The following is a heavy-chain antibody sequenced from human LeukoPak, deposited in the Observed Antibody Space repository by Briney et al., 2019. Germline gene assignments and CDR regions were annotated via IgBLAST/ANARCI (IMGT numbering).Heavy chain of an antibody. J-gene: IGHJ4*02. CDR2: IKADGSDK. D-gene: IGHD3-9*01. Sequence: GGPLRLSCVASGLTFSDYYMAWVRQAPGKGLEWVADIKADGSDKYYVDSVKGRFTVLRDDAKNSLYLQMNSLRAEDTAVYYCARDHLYYDISGPRFDYWGQGTRVTVSS. CDR3: ARDHLYYDISGPRFDY. CDR1: GLTFSDYY. V-gene: IGHV3-7*01.